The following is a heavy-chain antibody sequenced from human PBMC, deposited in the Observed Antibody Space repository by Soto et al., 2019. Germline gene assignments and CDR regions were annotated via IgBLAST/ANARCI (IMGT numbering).Heavy chain of an antibody. CDR1: GGSISSGGYS. V-gene: IGHV4-30-2*01. J-gene: IGHJ4*02. CDR3: ASVHDY. CDR2: IYHSGSP. Sequence: QLQLQESGSGLVKPSQTLSLTCAVSGGSISSGGYSWSWIRQPPGKGLEWIGYIYHSGSPYYNPSLKSRVTISVAGSKNQFSLKLSSVTDADTAVYCCASVHDYWGQGTLVTVSS.